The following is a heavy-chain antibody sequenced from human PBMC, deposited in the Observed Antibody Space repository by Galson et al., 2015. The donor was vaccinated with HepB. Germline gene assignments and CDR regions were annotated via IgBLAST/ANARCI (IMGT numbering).Heavy chain of an antibody. V-gene: IGHV1-18*01. Sequence: SCKASCYTFTSYGISWVRQAPGQGLEWMGWISAYNGNTNYAQKLQGRVTMTTDTSTSTAYMELRSLRSDDTAVYYCARSLEWLLYLDYWGQGTLVTVSS. CDR3: ARSLEWLLYLDY. CDR2: ISAYNGNT. CDR1: CYTFTSYG. D-gene: IGHD3-3*01. J-gene: IGHJ4*02.